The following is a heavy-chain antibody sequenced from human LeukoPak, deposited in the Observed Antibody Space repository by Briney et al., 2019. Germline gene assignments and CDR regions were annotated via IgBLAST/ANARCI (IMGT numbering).Heavy chain of an antibody. J-gene: IGHJ6*02. Sequence: PGRSLRLSCAASGFTFSSYAMHWVRQAPGKGLEWVSGISWNSGSIGYADSVKGRFTISRDNAKNSLYLQMNSLRAEDTALYYCAKDIAPAVAGVYYYYGMDVWGQGTTVTVSS. D-gene: IGHD6-19*01. V-gene: IGHV3-9*01. CDR2: ISWNSGSI. CDR3: AKDIAPAVAGVYYYYGMDV. CDR1: GFTFSSYA.